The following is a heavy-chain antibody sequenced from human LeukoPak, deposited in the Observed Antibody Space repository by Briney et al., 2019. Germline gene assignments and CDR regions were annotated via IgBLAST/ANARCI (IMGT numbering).Heavy chain of an antibody. D-gene: IGHD3-10*01. CDR2: IYSGGST. V-gene: IGHV3-66*01. CDR3: ARDSYGSGSYYSGY. Sequence: GGSLRLSCAASGFTVSSNYMSWVRQAPGRGLGWVSVIYSGGSTYYADSVKGRFTISRDNSKNTLYLQMNSLRAEDTAVYYCARDSYGSGSYYSGYWGQGTLVTVSS. CDR1: GFTVSSNY. J-gene: IGHJ4*02.